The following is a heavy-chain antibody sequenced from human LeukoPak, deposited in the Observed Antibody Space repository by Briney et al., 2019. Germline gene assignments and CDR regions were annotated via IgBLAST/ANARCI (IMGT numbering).Heavy chain of an antibody. CDR3: ARDRGGSSSWSKIYYYYYGMDV. D-gene: IGHD6-13*01. CDR1: GGFISSYY. V-gene: IGHV4-59*01. J-gene: IGHJ6*02. CDR2: IYYSGST. Sequence: SETLSLTCTVSGGFISSYYWSWIRQPPGKGLEWIGYIYYSGSTNYNPSLKSRVTISVDTSKNQFSLKLSSVTAADTAVYYCARDRGGSSSWSKIYYYYYGMDVWGQGTTVTVSS.